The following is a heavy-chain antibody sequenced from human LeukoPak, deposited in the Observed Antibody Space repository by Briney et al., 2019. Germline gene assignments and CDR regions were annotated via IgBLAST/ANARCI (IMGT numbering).Heavy chain of an antibody. CDR1: GYTFTTYY. D-gene: IGHD1-14*01. CDR3: ATTLRNNPP. J-gene: IGHJ5*02. Sequence: ASVKVSCKASGYTFTTYYVHWVRQAPGQGLEWMGIINPSGGSTTYAQKFQGRVTLTRDTSISTAYMELSSLTSEDTAVYYCATTLRNNPPWGQGTLVTVSS. V-gene: IGHV1-46*01. CDR2: INPSGGST.